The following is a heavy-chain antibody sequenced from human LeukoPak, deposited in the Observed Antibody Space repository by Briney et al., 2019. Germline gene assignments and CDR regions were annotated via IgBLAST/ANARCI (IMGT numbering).Heavy chain of an antibody. CDR1: GGSISSGSYY. CDR3: ARGCTSCYSPLDAFDI. J-gene: IGHJ3*02. V-gene: IGHV4-61*02. D-gene: IGHD2-2*01. CDR2: IYTSGST. Sequence: SETLSLTCAVSGGSISSGSYYWGWLRPPAGKGLEWIGRIYTSGSTNYNPSLKSRVTISVDTSKNQFSLKLSSVTAADTAVYYCARGCTSCYSPLDAFDIWGQGTMVTVSS.